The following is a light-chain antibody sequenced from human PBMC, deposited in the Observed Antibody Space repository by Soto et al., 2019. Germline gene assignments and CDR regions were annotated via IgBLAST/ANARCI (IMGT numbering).Light chain of an antibody. CDR1: QSVTNY. J-gene: IGKJ1*01. V-gene: IGKV3-11*01. CDR3: QQRLNWPPG. CDR2: DAS. Sequence: IFLTQSPDTLSLSPGERATLSCRASQSVTNYIAWYQQRPGQAPRLLIYDASNRATGVPARFSGSGSGTAFTLTISDLEPADFGLYYCQQRLNWPPGFGQGTKVEIK.